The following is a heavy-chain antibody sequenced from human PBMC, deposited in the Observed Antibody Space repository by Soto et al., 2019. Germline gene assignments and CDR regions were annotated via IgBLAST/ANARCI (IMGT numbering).Heavy chain of an antibody. CDR3: ARDIVVVPAAMVLGRYYYYGMDV. D-gene: IGHD2-2*01. CDR2: INPSGGST. CDR1: GYTFTSYY. J-gene: IGHJ6*02. V-gene: IGHV1-46*01. Sequence: ASVKVSCKASGYTFTSYYMHWVRQAPGQGLEWMGIINPSGGSTSYAQKFQGRVTMTRDTSTSTVYMELSSLRSEDTAVYYCARDIVVVPAAMVLGRYYYYGMDVWGQGTTVTVS.